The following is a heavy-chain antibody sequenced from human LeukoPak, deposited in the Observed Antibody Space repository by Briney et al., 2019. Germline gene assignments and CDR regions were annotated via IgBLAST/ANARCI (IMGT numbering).Heavy chain of an antibody. Sequence: GGSLRLSCAASGFTFSSYAMSWVRQAPGKGLEWVANIKQDGSEKYYVDSVKGRFTISRDNAKNSLYLQMNSLKPEDTALYYCARVAEAAAFDSWGQGTLVTVSS. CDR3: ARVAEAAAFDS. CDR2: IKQDGSEK. D-gene: IGHD6-13*01. CDR1: GFTFSSYA. J-gene: IGHJ4*02. V-gene: IGHV3-7*01.